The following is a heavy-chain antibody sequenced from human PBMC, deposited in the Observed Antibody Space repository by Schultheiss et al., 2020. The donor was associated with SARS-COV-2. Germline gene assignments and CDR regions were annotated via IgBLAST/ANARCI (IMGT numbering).Heavy chain of an antibody. V-gene: IGHV3-23*01. CDR2: ISGSGGST. J-gene: IGHJ6*02. CDR1: GFTFSSYA. D-gene: IGHD6-13*01. CDR3: AKIAAAGYYYGMDV. Sequence: GGSLRLSCAASGFTFSSYAMSWVRQAPGKGLEWVSAISGSGGSTYYADSVKGRFTISRDNSKNTLYLQMNSLRAEDTAVYYRAKIAAAGYYYGMDVWGQGTTVTVSS.